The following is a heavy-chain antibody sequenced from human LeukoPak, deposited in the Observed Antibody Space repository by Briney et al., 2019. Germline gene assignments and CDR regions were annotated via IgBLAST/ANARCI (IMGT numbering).Heavy chain of an antibody. CDR3: ARDYRLTQIQY. J-gene: IGHJ1*01. V-gene: IGHV4-61*02. D-gene: IGHD1-26*01. CDR1: GGSISSGSYY. CDR2: IYTSGST. Sequence: PSETLSLTCTVSGGSISSGSYYWSWIRQPAGKGLEWIGRIYTSGSTNYNPSLKSRVTISVDTSKNQFSLRLSSVTAADTAVYYCARDYRLTQIQYWGQGTLVTVSS.